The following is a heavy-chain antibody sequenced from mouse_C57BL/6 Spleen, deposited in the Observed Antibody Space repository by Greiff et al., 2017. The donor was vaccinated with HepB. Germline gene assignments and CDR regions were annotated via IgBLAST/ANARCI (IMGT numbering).Heavy chain of an antibody. CDR3: ARAYYYGSRGGYFDY. J-gene: IGHJ2*01. Sequence: EVQVVESGGGLVKPGGSLKLSCAASGFTFSDYGMHWVRQAPEKGLEWVAYISSGSSTIYYADTVKGRFTISRDNAKNTLFLQMTSLRSEDTAMYYCARAYYYGSRGGYFDYWGQGTTLTVSS. CDR1: GFTFSDYG. CDR2: ISSGSSTI. V-gene: IGHV5-17*01. D-gene: IGHD1-1*01.